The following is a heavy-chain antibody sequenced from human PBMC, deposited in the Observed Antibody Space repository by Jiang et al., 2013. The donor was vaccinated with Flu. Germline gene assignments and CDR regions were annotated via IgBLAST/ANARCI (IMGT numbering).Heavy chain of an antibody. V-gene: IGHV2-5*02. CDR2: IFWDDSK. CDR3: AQFYDFWNGYYPHY. J-gene: IGHJ4*02. Sequence: KPTQTLTLTCTLSGISLDTSGVGVGWIRQPPEKALEWLALIFWDDSKNYSPSLKSRLTITKDTSKNQVVLTMTNMDPVDTATYYCAQFYDFWNGYYPHYWGQGTLVTVSS. D-gene: IGHD3-3*01. CDR1: GISLDTSGVG.